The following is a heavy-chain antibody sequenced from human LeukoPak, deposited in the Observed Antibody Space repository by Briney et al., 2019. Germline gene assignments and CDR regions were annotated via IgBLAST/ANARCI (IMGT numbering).Heavy chain of an antibody. V-gene: IGHV1-46*01. CDR1: GYTFTSNY. D-gene: IGHD4-17*01. CDR2: IYPRDGST. Sequence: ASVKVSCKASGYTFTSNYIHWVRQAPGQGLEWMGMIYPRDGSTSYAQKFQGRVTVTRDTSTSTVHMELSGLRSEDTAVYYCARTSGDYELVYFDYWGQGTLVTVSS. J-gene: IGHJ4*02. CDR3: ARTSGDYELVYFDY.